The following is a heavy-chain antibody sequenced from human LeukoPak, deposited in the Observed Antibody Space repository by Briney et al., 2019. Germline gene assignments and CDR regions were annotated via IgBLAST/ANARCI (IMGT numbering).Heavy chain of an antibody. D-gene: IGHD3-22*01. CDR3: ARGYDSSGGFDY. V-gene: IGHV4-59*01. CDR1: GGSISSYY. Sequence: LETLSLTCTVSGGSISSYYWSWIRQPPGKGLEWIGYIYYSGSTNYNPSLKSRVTISVDTSKNQFSLKLSSVTAADTAVYYCARGYDSSGGFDYWGQGTLVTVSS. CDR2: IYYSGST. J-gene: IGHJ4*02.